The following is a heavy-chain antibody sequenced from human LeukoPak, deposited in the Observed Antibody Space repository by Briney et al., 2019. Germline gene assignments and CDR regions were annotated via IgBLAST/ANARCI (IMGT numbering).Heavy chain of an antibody. D-gene: IGHD6-19*01. CDR1: GGSISSSSYY. CDR3: ARFRGLSRSQWLVLKVRQYNWFDP. Sequence: SETLSLTCTVSGGSISSSSYYWGWIRQPPGKGLEWIGSIYYSGSTNYNPSLKSRVTISVDTSKNQFSLKLSSVTAADTAVYYCARFRGLSRSQWLVLKVRQYNWFDPWGQGTLVTVSS. CDR2: IYYSGST. J-gene: IGHJ5*02. V-gene: IGHV4-39*07.